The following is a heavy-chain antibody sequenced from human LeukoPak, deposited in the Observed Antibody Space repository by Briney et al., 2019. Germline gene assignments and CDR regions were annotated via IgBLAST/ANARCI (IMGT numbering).Heavy chain of an antibody. J-gene: IGHJ5*02. CDR3: ARGASWFDP. Sequence: GGSLRLSCAASGFTFSSYDMNWVRQAPGKGLEWVSYISSGGDSIYYADSVKGRFTISRDNAKNSLYLQMNSLRAEDTAVYYCARGASWFDPWGQGTLVTVSS. V-gene: IGHV3-48*03. CDR2: ISSGGDSI. CDR1: GFTFSSYD.